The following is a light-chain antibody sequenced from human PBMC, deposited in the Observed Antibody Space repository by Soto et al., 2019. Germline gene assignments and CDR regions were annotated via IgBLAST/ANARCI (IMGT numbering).Light chain of an antibody. CDR1: SVDVVGYNY. J-gene: IGLJ1*01. CDR2: DVT. CDR3: SSYTTSNTRQIV. V-gene: IGLV2-14*03. Sequence: QSLLTQPASVSGSPGQSITISCTGASVDVVGYNYVSWYQHHPGKAPKLIIYDVTNRPSGVSNPFSGSKSGNTASLTISGLQPEDEADYYCSSYTTSNTRQIVFGTGTKVTVL.